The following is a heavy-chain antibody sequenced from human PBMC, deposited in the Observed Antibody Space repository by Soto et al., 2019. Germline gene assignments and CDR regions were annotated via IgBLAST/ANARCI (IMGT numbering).Heavy chain of an antibody. CDR3: ARVARGAWGVFDH. V-gene: IGHV3-74*01. CDR2: VDYDGSTT. CDR1: GFALSTYW. Sequence: EVQLVECGGGLVQPGGSLRLSCAASGFALSTYWMHWVRQVPGKGLVWVSRVDYDGSTTSYADSVKGRFTISRDNAKNTLYLQMSSLTAEDTAMYYCARVARGAWGVFDHWGQGTPVTVSS. J-gene: IGHJ4*02. D-gene: IGHD3-16*01.